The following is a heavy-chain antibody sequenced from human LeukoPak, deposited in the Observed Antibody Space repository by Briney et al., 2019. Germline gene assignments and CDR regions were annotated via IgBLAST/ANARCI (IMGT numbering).Heavy chain of an antibody. CDR2: SYSSGST. V-gene: IGHV4-4*07. CDR3: ARECDGTSCPYNNMDI. Sequence: SETLSLTCSVSGGSISGYYWTWIRQPAGRGLEWIGRSYSSGSTNYNPSLKSRVTMSVDTSKNQFSLKLTSVTAADTAVYYCARECDGTSCPYNNMDIWGQGTTVTVSS. D-gene: IGHD2-2*01. CDR1: GGSISGYY. J-gene: IGHJ6*02.